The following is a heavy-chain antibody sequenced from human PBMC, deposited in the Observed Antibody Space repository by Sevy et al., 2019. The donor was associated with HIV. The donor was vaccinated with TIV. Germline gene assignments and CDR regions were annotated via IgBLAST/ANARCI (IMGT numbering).Heavy chain of an antibody. CDR3: ARNCSSASCLWGMDV. Sequence: GGSLRLSCAGSGFTFSNYWMSWVRQAPGKGLEWVANIKRDGSEKYYVASVKGRFTISRDNAKTSLYLQMNSLRVEGTAVYYCARNCSSASCLWGMDVWGQGTMVTVSS. V-gene: IGHV3-7*03. CDR2: IKRDGSEK. D-gene: IGHD2-2*01. J-gene: IGHJ6*02. CDR1: GFTFSNYW.